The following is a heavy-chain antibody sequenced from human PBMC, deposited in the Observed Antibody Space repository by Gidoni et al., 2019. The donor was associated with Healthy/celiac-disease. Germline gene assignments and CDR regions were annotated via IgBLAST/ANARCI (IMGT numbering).Heavy chain of an antibody. J-gene: IGHJ4*02. D-gene: IGHD2-21*02. CDR1: GFTFSSYG. V-gene: IGHV3-30*18. CDR2: ISYDGSNK. CDR3: AKDRGVVVTATAADY. Sequence: QVQLVESGGGVVQPGRSLRLSCAASGFTFSSYGMHWVRQAPGKGLEWVAVISYDGSNKYYADSVKGRFTISRDNSKNTLYLQMNSLRAEDTAVYYCAKDRGVVVTATAADYWGQGTLVTVSS.